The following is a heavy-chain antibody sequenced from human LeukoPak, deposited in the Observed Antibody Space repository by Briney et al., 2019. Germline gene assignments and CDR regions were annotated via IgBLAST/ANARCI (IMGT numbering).Heavy chain of an antibody. CDR2: ISNSGDFI. V-gene: IGHV3-11*01. Sequence: GGSLRLSCAASGFTFDDFAMHWVRQGPGKGLEWVSYISNSGDFIAYADSVKGRFTISRDNAKNSLFLQMNSLRAEDTAVYYCARARGTGPGAHFDYWGQGTLVIVSS. CDR3: ARARGTGPGAHFDY. CDR1: GFTFDDFA. D-gene: IGHD3-10*01. J-gene: IGHJ4*02.